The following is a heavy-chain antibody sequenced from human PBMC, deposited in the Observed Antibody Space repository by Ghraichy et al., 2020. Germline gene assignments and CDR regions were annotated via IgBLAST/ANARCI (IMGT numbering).Heavy chain of an antibody. CDR2: ISDGGGST. CDR3: AKGRFDSSGYYPLGDY. J-gene: IGHJ4*02. CDR1: GFTFNNYA. V-gene: IGHV3-23*01. Sequence: GGSLRLSCAASGFTFNNYAMSWVRQAPGKGLEWVSTISDGGGSTDYADSVKGRSTISRDISKNTLYLQMNSLRAEDTAIYYCAKGRFDSSGYYPLGDYWGQGVLVTVSS. D-gene: IGHD3-22*01.